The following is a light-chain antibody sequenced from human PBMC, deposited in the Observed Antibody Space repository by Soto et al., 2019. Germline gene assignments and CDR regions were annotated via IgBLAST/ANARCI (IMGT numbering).Light chain of an antibody. CDR1: QDISNY. V-gene: IGKV1-33*01. Sequence: DIQMTQSPSSLSASVGDRVTITCQASQDISNYLNWYQQKPGKAPKLLIYDASNLETRVPSRFSGSGSGTDFTFTITSMQPEDIATYYCQQYDNRLTFGGGTKVEIK. CDR2: DAS. J-gene: IGKJ4*01. CDR3: QQYDNRLT.